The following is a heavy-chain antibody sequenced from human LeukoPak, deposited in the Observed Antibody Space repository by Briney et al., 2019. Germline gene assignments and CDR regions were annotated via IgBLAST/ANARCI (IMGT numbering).Heavy chain of an antibody. CDR2: IYYSGST. CDR1: GGSISSYY. D-gene: IGHD1-14*01. Sequence: PSETLSLTCTVSGGSISSYYWSWIRQPPGKGLEWIGYIYYSGSTNYNPSLKSRVTISVDTPKNQFSLNLSSVTAADTAVYYCARHRRGLYKSGDYSFGYWGQGTLGNRL. J-gene: IGHJ4*02. CDR3: ARHRRGLYKSGDYSFGY. V-gene: IGHV4-59*08.